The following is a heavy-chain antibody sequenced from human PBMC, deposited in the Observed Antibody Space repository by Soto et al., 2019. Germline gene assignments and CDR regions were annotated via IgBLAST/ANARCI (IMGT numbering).Heavy chain of an antibody. V-gene: IGHV1-2*04. CDR2: INPNSGGT. D-gene: IGHD6-6*01. CDR3: AISSYSRSSPLYGMDV. J-gene: IGHJ6*02. Sequence: ASVKVSCKASGYTFTGYYMHWVRQAPGQGLEWMGWINPNSGGTNYAQKFQGWVTMTRDTSISTAYMELSRLRSDDTAVYYCAISSYSRSSPLYGMDVWGQGTTVTVSS. CDR1: GYTFTGYY.